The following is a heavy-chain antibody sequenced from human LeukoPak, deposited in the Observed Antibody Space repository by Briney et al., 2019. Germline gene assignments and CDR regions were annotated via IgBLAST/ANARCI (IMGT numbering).Heavy chain of an antibody. J-gene: IGHJ4*02. CDR3: AKDAATTIFGVVIQFFRVYFDY. CDR1: GFTFSSYA. Sequence: HPGGSLRLSCAASGFTFSSYAMSWVRQAPGKGLEWVSAISGSGGSTYYADSVKGRFTISRDNSKNTLYLQMNSLRAEDTAVYYCAKDAATTIFGVVIQFFRVYFDYWGQGTLVTVSS. D-gene: IGHD3-3*01. V-gene: IGHV3-23*01. CDR2: ISGSGGST.